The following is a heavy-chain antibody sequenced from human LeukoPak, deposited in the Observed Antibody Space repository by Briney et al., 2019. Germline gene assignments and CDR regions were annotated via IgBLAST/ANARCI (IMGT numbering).Heavy chain of an antibody. Sequence: GGSLRLSCAASGFTFSSYSMNWVRQAPGKGLEWVSSISSSSSYIYYADSVKGRFTISRDTSKNTMNLQMNSLRAEDTALYYCARDGVSAYYYHGMDVWGQGTAVTVSS. CDR1: GFTFSSYS. CDR2: ISSSSSYI. V-gene: IGHV3-21*01. D-gene: IGHD3-10*01. CDR3: ARDGVSAYYYHGMDV. J-gene: IGHJ6*02.